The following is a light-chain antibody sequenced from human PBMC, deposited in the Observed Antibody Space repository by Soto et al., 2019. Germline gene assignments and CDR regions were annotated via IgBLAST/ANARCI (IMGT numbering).Light chain of an antibody. CDR1: SSDIGNNY. J-gene: IGLJ1*01. V-gene: IGLV1-51*02. Sequence: QSVLTQPPSVSAAPGQKVTISCFGSSSDIGNNYVSWCQHLPGTAPKLLIYETNKRHSGIPDRFSGSKSGTSATLDITGLQAGDEADYYCGTWDTSLSADVFGTGTKVTVL. CDR2: ETN. CDR3: GTWDTSLSADV.